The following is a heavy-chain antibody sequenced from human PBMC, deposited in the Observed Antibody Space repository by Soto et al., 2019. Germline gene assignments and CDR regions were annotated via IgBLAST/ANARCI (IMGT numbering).Heavy chain of an antibody. CDR3: ASPKFRFWQQLDP. D-gene: IGHD3-3*01. Sequence: QVQLVQSGAEVKKPGSSVKVSCKASGGTFSSYAISWVRQAPGQGLEWMGGIIPIFGTANYAQKFQGRVTITADEATSTAYMELNSLRSKDTAVYYCASPKFRFWQQLDPWGQGTVVTVSS. V-gene: IGHV1-69*01. J-gene: IGHJ5*02. CDR1: GGTFSSYA. CDR2: IIPIFGTA.